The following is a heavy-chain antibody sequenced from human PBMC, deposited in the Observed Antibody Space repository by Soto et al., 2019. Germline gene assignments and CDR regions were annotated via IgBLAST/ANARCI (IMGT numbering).Heavy chain of an antibody. J-gene: IGHJ3*02. V-gene: IGHV3-48*01. CDR3: AKDRGGSGAFDI. CDR2: ISPAGSSI. D-gene: IGHD3-10*01. CDR1: GFSFSIYS. Sequence: EGQLVEFGGGLVKPGGSLRLSCAASGFSFSIYSYNWVRQAPGKGLEWLSYISPAGSSIYYADSVKGRFTISRDSARDSVSLQMTSLRAEDTAVYYCAKDRGGSGAFDIWGQGTMVTVSS.